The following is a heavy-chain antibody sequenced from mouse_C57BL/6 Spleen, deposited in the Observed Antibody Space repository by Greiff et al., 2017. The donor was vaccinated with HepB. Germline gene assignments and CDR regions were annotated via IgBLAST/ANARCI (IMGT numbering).Heavy chain of an antibody. CDR2: IYPSDSET. D-gene: IGHD1-1*01. J-gene: IGHJ4*01. CDR3: ARPHYYGSSSYAMDY. V-gene: IGHV1-61*01. Sequence: VQLQQPGAELVRPGSSVKLSCKASGYTFTSYWMDWVKQRPGQGLEWIGNIYPSDSETHYNQKFKDKATLTVDKSSSTAYMQLSSLTSEDSAVYYCARPHYYGSSSYAMDYWGQGTSVTVSS. CDR1: GYTFTSYW.